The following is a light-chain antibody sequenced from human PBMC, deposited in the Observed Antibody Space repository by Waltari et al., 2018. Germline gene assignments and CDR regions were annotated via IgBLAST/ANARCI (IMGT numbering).Light chain of an antibody. CDR2: GAS. CDR1: QTIRTN. CDR3: QQYNNWPPGDT. V-gene: IGKV3-15*01. J-gene: IGKJ2*01. Sequence: ETVMTQSPASLSVSPGERATLSCRASQTIRTNLAWYQHKPGPAPRLLIHGASTRAPGSPARFSGSGSGTEFTLTISSLQSEDSAVYYCQQYNNWPPGDTFGQGTRLEVK.